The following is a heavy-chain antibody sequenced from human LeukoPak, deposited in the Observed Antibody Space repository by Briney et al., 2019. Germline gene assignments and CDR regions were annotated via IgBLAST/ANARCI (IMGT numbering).Heavy chain of an antibody. D-gene: IGHD4-23*01. V-gene: IGHV3-7*01. CDR2: INQDGSEK. J-gene: IGHJ4*02. CDR3: AISSPVATVGY. Sequence: KPGGSLRLSCADSGFTFSSYWISWVRQAPGKGLEWVASINQDGSEKYYVDSVRGRFTISRDNAKNSLYLQMNSLRAEDTAVYYCAISSPVATVGYWGQGTLVTVSS. CDR1: GFTFSSYW.